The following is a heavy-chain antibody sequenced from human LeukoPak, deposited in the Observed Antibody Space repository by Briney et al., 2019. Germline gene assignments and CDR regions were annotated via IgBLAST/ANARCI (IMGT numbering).Heavy chain of an antibody. D-gene: IGHD1-7*01. CDR3: ARSGVEIRHYYYNGMDV. V-gene: IGHV3-7*01. J-gene: IGHJ6*02. Sequence: GGSLRLSCAASGFTFSSHWMSWVRQAPGKGLEWVAQIKQDGSEKSYVDSVKGRFIISRDNAKNAMYLQLNNLRAEDTAVYYCARSGVEIRHYYYNGMDVWGQGTTVIVSS. CDR1: GFTFSSHW. CDR2: IKQDGSEK.